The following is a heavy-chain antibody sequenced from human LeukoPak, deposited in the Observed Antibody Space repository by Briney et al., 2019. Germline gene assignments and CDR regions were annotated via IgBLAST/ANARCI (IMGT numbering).Heavy chain of an antibody. Sequence: GGSLRLSCAASGFTFSSYGMHWVRQAPGKGLEWVAVIWYDGSNKYYADSVKGRFTISRDNSKNTLYLQMNSLRAEDTAVYYCARDQSGSSYYFDYWGQGTLVTVSS. J-gene: IGHJ4*02. CDR3: ARDQSGSSYYFDY. D-gene: IGHD1-26*01. V-gene: IGHV3-33*01. CDR1: GFTFSSYG. CDR2: IWYDGSNK.